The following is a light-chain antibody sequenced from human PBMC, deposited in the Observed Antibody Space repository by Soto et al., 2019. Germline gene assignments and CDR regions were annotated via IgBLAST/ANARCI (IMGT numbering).Light chain of an antibody. CDR1: QSLLHSNGYNY. CDR2: LGS. V-gene: IGKV2-28*01. J-gene: IGKJ1*01. Sequence: DIVMTQSPLSLPVTPGEPASISCRSSQSLLHSNGYNYLDWYLQKPGQSPQLLIYLGSNRASGVLARFSGSGSGTDFTLKISRVEAEAVGVYYCMQALQIPPWTFGQGTKVQIK. CDR3: MQALQIPPWT.